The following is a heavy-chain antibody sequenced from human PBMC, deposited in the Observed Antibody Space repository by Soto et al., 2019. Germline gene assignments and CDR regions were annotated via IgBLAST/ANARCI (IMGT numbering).Heavy chain of an antibody. Sequence: GGSLRLSCAASGFTFSNAWMSWFRQAPGKGLEWVGRIKSKTDGGTTDYAAPVKGRFTISRDDSKNTLYLQMNSLKTEDTAVYYCTTRTGTGYRVVPADDAFDIWGQGTMVTVSS. CDR3: TTRTGTGYRVVPADDAFDI. CDR2: IKSKTDGGTT. J-gene: IGHJ3*02. D-gene: IGHD2-2*01. V-gene: IGHV3-15*01. CDR1: GFTFSNAW.